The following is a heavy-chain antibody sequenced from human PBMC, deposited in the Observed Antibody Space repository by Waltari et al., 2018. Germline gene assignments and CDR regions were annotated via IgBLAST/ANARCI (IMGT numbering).Heavy chain of an antibody. Sequence: EVQLVETGGGLIQPGGSLRLSCAASGFTVSSNYISCVRQPPGKGLEWVSVIYSGGSTYYADSVKGRFTISRDNYKNTLYLQMNSLRDEDTAVYYCARMARFRELSDDYWGQGTLVTVSS. V-gene: IGHV3-53*02. CDR2: IYSGGST. J-gene: IGHJ4*02. CDR3: ARMARFRELSDDY. CDR1: GFTVSSNY. D-gene: IGHD3-10*01.